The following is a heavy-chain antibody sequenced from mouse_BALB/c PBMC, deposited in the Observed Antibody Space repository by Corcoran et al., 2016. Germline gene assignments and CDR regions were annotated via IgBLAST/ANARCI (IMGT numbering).Heavy chain of an antibody. Sequence: VQLQQSGPELVKPGASMKISCKASGYTFTNYGMNWVKQAPGKGLKWMGWINTYTGEPTYADDFKGRFAFSLETSASTAYLQINNLKNEDTATYFCARDFDYWGQGTTLTVSS. CDR2: INTYTGEP. CDR1: GYTFTNYG. V-gene: IGHV9-3-1*01. J-gene: IGHJ2*01. CDR3: ARDFDY.